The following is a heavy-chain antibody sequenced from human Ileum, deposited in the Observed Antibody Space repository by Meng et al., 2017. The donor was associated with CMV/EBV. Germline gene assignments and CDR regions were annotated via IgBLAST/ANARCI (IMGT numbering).Heavy chain of an antibody. D-gene: IGHD2-8*02. CDR3: ARRYCTGTRCPPVAFDI. CDR1: GGSVSSSSDY. J-gene: IGHJ3*02. V-gene: IGHV4-39*07. CDR2: IYSGTT. Sequence: SETLSLTCLVSGGSVSSSSDYWGWIRQSPDKGLEWIGSIYSGTTHYNPSLGSRVTISVDTSKSLVSLRLRSVTAADTAGYYCARRYCTGTRCPPVAFDIWGQGTMVTVSS.